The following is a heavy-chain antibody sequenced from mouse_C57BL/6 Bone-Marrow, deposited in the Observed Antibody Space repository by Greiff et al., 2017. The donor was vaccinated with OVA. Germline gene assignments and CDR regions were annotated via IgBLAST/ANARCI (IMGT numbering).Heavy chain of an antibody. CDR3: ARSGPYYFDY. Sequence: VQLQQSVAELVRPGASVKLSCSASGFNIKNTYMHWVKQRPEQGLAWIGRIDPANGNTKYATKFPGKATLTAETSSNTANLQLSSLTSEATAIYYCARSGPYYFDYWGQGTTLTVSS. CDR2: IDPANGNT. J-gene: IGHJ2*01. V-gene: IGHV14-3*01. CDR1: GFNIKNTY.